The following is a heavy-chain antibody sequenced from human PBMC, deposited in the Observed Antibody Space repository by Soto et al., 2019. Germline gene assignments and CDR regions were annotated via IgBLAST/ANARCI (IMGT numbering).Heavy chain of an antibody. D-gene: IGHD6-19*01. CDR2: INPNSGGT. J-gene: IGHJ6*02. CDR3: ARVGYSSGWRGAYGMDV. V-gene: IGHV1-2*02. CDR1: GYTFTGYY. Sequence: ASVKVSCKASGYTFTGYYMHWVRQAPGQGLEWMGWINPNSGGTNYAQKFQGRVTMTRDTSISTAYMELSRLRSDDTAVYYCARVGYSSGWRGAYGMDVWGQGTTVAVSS.